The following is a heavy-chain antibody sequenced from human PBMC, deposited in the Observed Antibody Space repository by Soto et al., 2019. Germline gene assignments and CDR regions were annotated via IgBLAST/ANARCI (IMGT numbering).Heavy chain of an antibody. J-gene: IGHJ4*02. CDR1: GFTFSSYA. CDR3: ARAFDYADDY. CDR2: ISYDGSNK. V-gene: IGHV3-30-3*01. Sequence: ESGGGVVQPGRSLRLSCAASGFTFSSYAVHWVRQAPGKGLEWVAVISYDGSNKYYADSVKGRFTISRDNSRNTLYLQMSSLRADDTAVYYCARAFDYADDYWGQGTLVTVSS. D-gene: IGHD4-17*01.